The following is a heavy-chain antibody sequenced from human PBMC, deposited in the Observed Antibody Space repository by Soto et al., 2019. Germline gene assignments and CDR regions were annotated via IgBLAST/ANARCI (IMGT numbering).Heavy chain of an antibody. CDR1: GGSISSYC. D-gene: IGHD2-15*01. Sequence: QVQLQESGPGLVKPSETLSLTCTVSGGSISSYCWSWIRQPAGKGLEWIGRIYTSGSTNYNPSLKSRVTMSVDTSKNQFSLKLSSVTAADTAVYYCARDRCSGGSCYSSFIDYWGQGTLVTVSS. CDR2: IYTSGST. V-gene: IGHV4-4*07. J-gene: IGHJ4*02. CDR3: ARDRCSGGSCYSSFIDY.